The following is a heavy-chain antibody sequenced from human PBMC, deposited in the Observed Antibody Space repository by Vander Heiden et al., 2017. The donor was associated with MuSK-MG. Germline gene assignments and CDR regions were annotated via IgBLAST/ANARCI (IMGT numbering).Heavy chain of an antibody. CDR2: ITSSCNTK. Sequence: EVQLVESLADSVQPGGSLSLSCAPSTFTLSNYAMYWVRQPPGTALTWVSYITSSCNTKYYADSAKGRLTITRDNAKNSLYLQRNSLRAEDTAVYYCARGKNLDSGTYGYYMDVWGKGTTVTVSS. J-gene: IGHJ6*03. D-gene: IGHD1-26*01. V-gene: IGHV3-48*03. CDR3: ARGKNLDSGTYGYYMDV. CDR1: TFTLSNYA.